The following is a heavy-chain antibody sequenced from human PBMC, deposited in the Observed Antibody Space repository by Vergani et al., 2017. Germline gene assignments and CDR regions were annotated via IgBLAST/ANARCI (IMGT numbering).Heavy chain of an antibody. Sequence: QVQLQESGPGLVKPSETLSLTCTVIGGSISSYYWSWIRQPPGKGLEWIGYIYYSGSTNYNPSLKSRVTISVDTSKNQFSLKLSSVTAADTAVYYCARDSGGYAIDYWGQGTLVTVSS. V-gene: IGHV4-59*01. J-gene: IGHJ4*02. CDR2: IYYSGST. CDR3: ARDSGGYAIDY. D-gene: IGHD3-10*01. CDR1: GGSISSYY.